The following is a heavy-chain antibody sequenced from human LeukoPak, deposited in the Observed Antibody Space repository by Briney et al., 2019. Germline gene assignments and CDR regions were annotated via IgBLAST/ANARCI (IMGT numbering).Heavy chain of an antibody. J-gene: IGHJ4*02. CDR1: GFTFSSYG. V-gene: IGHV3-33*01. CDR2: IWYDGSNK. CDR3: ARDLRAYDILTGYQAH. D-gene: IGHD3-9*01. Sequence: PGGSLRLSCAASGFTFSSYGMHWVRQAPGKGLEWVAVIWYDGSNKYYADSVKGRFTISRDNSKNTLYLQMNSLRAEDTAVYYCARDLRAYDILTGYQAHWGQGTLVTVSS.